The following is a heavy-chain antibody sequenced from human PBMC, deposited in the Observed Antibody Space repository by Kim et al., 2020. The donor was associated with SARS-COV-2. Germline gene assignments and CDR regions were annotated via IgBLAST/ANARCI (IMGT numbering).Heavy chain of an antibody. V-gene: IGHV4-34*01. CDR1: GGSFSGYY. CDR2: INHSGST. CDR3: ARGGGGYKIPRYFDY. D-gene: IGHD5-12*01. Sequence: SETLSLTCAVYGGSFSGYYWSWIRQPPGKGLEWIGEINHSGSTNYNPSLKSRVTISVDTSKNQFSLKLSSVTAADTAVYYCARGGGGYKIPRYFDYWGQGTLVTVSS. J-gene: IGHJ4*02.